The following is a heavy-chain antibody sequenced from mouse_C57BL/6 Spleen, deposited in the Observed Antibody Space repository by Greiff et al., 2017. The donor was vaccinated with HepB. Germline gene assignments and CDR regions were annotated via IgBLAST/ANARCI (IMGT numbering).Heavy chain of an antibody. J-gene: IGHJ3*01. Sequence: EVKLMESGPGLVKPSQSLSLTCSVTGYSITSGYYWNWIRQFPGNKLEWMGYISYDGSNNYNPSLKNRISITRDTSKNQVFLKLNSVTTEDTATYYCARGQRMLAYWGQGTLVTVSA. CDR2: ISYDGSN. CDR3: ARGQRMLAY. V-gene: IGHV3-6*01. CDR1: GYSITSGYY.